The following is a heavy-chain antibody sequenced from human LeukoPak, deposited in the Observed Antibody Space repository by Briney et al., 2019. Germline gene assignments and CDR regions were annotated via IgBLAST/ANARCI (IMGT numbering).Heavy chain of an antibody. CDR3: ARRSWYYDFWSGYYSDDAFDI. V-gene: IGHV4-34*01. CDR2: INHSGST. D-gene: IGHD3-3*01. Sequence: PSETLSLTCAAYGGSFSGYYWSWIRQPPGKGLEWIGEINHSGSTNYNPSLKSRVTISVDTSKNQFSLKLSSVTAADTAVYYCARRSWYYDFWSGYYSDDAFDIWGQGTMVTVSS. CDR1: GGSFSGYY. J-gene: IGHJ3*02.